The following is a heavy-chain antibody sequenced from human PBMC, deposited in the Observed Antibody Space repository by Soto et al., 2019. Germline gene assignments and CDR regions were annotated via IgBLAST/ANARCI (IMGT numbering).Heavy chain of an antibody. CDR1: GFTFSSYG. CDR2: ISYDGSNK. V-gene: IGHV3-30*18. J-gene: IGHJ6*02. D-gene: IGHD4-17*01. Sequence: GGSLRLSCAASGFTFSSYGMHWVRQAPGKGLEWVAVISYDGSNKYYADSVKGRFTISRDNSKNTLYLQMNSLRAEDTAVYYCAKEGYGDYDYYYYGMDVWGQGTTVTVS. CDR3: AKEGYGDYDYYYYGMDV.